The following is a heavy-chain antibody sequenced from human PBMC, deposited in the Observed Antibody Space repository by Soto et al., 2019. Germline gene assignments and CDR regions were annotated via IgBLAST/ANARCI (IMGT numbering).Heavy chain of an antibody. CDR1: CGSISSGYYY. V-gene: IGHV4-30-4*01. J-gene: IGHJ4*02. CDR2: IYDIGIT. CDR3: ARWRKGLRYLDY. Sequence: SETLSLTCTVSCGSISSGYYYWSWIRQPPGKGLEWIGYIYDIGITYYNPSLKSRVTISVYTSKNQFSLKLSSVTAADTAVYYCARWRKGLRYLDYWGQGTLVTVSS. D-gene: IGHD2-8*01.